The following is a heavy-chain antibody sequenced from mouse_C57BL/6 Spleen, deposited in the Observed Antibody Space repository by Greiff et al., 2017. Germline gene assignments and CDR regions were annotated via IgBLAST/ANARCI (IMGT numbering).Heavy chain of an antibody. D-gene: IGHD1-1*01. J-gene: IGHJ1*03. CDR3: AIITTVVALYWYFDV. V-gene: IGHV5-2*01. Sequence: EVHLVESGGGLVQPGESLKLSCESNEYEFPSHDMSWVRKTPEKRLELVAAINSDGGSTYYPDTMERRFIISRDNTKKTLYLQMSSLRSEDTALYYCAIITTVVALYWYFDVWGTGTTVTVSS. CDR1: EYEFPSHD. CDR2: INSDGGST.